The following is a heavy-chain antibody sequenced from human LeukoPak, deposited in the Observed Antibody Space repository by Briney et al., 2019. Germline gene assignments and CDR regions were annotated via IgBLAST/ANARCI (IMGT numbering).Heavy chain of an antibody. Sequence: GGSLRLSCAASGFTFSSYAMSWVRQAPGKGLEWVSAISGSGGSTYYADSMKGRFTISRDNSKNTLYLQMNSLRAEDTAVYYCAKGYSSGWSQPAIDYWGQGTLVTVSS. CDR3: AKGYSSGWSQPAIDY. J-gene: IGHJ4*02. V-gene: IGHV3-23*01. CDR1: GFTFSSYA. D-gene: IGHD6-19*01. CDR2: ISGSGGST.